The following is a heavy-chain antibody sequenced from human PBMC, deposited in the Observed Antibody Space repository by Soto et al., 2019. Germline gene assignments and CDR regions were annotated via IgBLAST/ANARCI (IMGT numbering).Heavy chain of an antibody. D-gene: IGHD5-12*01. J-gene: IGHJ4*02. CDR2: ISSSSSYI. Sequence: EVQLVEAGGGLVKPGGSLRLSCAASGFTFSSYSMNWVRQAPGKGLEWVSSISSSSSYIYYADSVKGRFTISRDNAKNSRYLKMNSLRAEDTAVYYCAREVSKYSGYDFDYWGQGTLVTVYS. V-gene: IGHV3-21*01. CDR3: AREVSKYSGYDFDY. CDR1: GFTFSSYS.